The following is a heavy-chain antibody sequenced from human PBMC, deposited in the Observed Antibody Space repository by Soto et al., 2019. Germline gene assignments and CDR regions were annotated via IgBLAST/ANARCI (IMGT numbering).Heavy chain of an antibody. CDR3: ARGEVLWIGELLDGMDV. J-gene: IGHJ6*02. D-gene: IGHD3-10*01. Sequence: SETLSLTCTVSGGSISSYYWSWIRQRPGKGLEWIGYIYYSGSTHYNPSLKSRVTISVDTSKNQFSLNLSSVTAADTAVYYCARGEVLWIGELLDGMDVWGQGTTVTVSS. CDR2: IYYSGST. V-gene: IGHV4-59*01. CDR1: GGSISSYY.